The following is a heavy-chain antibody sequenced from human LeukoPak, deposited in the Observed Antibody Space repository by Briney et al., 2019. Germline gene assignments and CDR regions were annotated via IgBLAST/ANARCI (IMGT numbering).Heavy chain of an antibody. V-gene: IGHV4-38-2*02. D-gene: IGHD3-3*01. CDR1: SYSISRGYY. Sequence: SETLSLTCTVSSYSISRGYYWSWIRQSPGKGLEWIGNIHHGGSTSYNPSLKSRVTISLDMSKNQFSLKLNSVTAADTAVYYCVREGPVRFLEQIDYWGQGTLVTVSS. CDR3: VREGPVRFLEQIDY. J-gene: IGHJ4*02. CDR2: IHHGGST.